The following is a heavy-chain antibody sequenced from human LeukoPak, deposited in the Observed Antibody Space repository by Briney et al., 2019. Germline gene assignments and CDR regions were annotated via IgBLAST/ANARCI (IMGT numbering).Heavy chain of an antibody. CDR1: GGTFSSYA. D-gene: IGHD3-22*01. J-gene: IGHJ4*02. Sequence: GSSVKVSCKASGGTFSSYAISWVRQAPGQGLEWMGGIIPIFGTANHAQKFQGRVTITADESTSTAYMELSSLRSEDTAVYYCASRRRRDYYDSSGYYFDYWGQGTLVTVSS. CDR2: IIPIFGTA. V-gene: IGHV1-69*01. CDR3: ASRRRRDYYDSSGYYFDY.